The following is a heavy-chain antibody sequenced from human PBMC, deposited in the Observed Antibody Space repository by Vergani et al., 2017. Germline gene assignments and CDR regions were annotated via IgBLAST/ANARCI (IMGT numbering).Heavy chain of an antibody. CDR1: GGSISPYY. J-gene: IGHJ4*02. CDR2: IYTSGNT. D-gene: IGHD5-24*01. CDR3: ARFDPQMEQPHD. Sequence: QVQLQESGPGLVKPSETLSLTCIVSGGSISPYYWTWIRQPAGKGLQYLWRIYTSGNTNYNPSLRSRLSMSRDTSKNQFSLKIMSVTAADTAVYYCARFDPQMEQPHDWGQGIMVTVSS. V-gene: IGHV4-4*07.